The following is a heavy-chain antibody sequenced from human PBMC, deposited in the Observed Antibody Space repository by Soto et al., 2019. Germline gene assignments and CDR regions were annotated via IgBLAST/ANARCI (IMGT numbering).Heavy chain of an antibody. Sequence: PSETLSLTCTVSGGSISSSSYYWGWIRQPPGKGLEWIGSIYYSGSTYYNPSLKSRVTISRDNFKNTLYLQMSGLRAEDTAVYYCAKGGGPSCYSTSHFWGQGTLVTVSS. V-gene: IGHV4-39*07. D-gene: IGHD2-21*01. CDR3: AKGGGPSCYSTSHF. CDR2: IYYSGST. CDR1: GGSISSSSYY. J-gene: IGHJ4*02.